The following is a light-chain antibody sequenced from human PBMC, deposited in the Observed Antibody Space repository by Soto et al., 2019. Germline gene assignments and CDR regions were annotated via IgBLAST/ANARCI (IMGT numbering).Light chain of an antibody. CDR3: QQYGSSLWT. CDR2: GAS. V-gene: IGKV3-20*01. Sequence: EIVLTQSPGTLSLSPGEIATLSCRASQSVSSNLAWYQQKPGQAPRLLIYGASTRVTGIPARFSGSGSGTDFTLTISRLEPEDFAVYYCQQYGSSLWTFGQGTKVDIK. J-gene: IGKJ1*01. CDR1: QSVSSN.